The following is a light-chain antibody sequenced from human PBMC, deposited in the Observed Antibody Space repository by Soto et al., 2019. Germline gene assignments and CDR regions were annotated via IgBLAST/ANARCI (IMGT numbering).Light chain of an antibody. J-gene: IGKJ4*01. CDR3: QQYGSSPPKLT. CDR1: QSVSSSY. V-gene: IGKV3-20*01. CDR2: GAS. Sequence: EIVLTQSPGTLSLSPGERATLSCRASQSVSSSYLAWYQQKPGQAPRLLLYGASSRATGIPDRFSGSGSGTDFTLTISRLEPEDFAVYYCQQYGSSPPKLTFGGVTKVQIK.